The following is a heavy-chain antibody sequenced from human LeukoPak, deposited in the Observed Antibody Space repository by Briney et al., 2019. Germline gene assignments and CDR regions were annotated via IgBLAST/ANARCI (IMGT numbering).Heavy chain of an antibody. CDR3: AREIDADTAWFDP. V-gene: IGHV4-59*01. Sequence: SETLSLTCTVSGGSISSYYWSWIRQPPGKGLEWIGYIYYSGSTNYNPSLKSRVTISVDTSKNQFSLKLSSVTAADTAVYYCAREIDADTAWFDPWGQGTLVTVSS. J-gene: IGHJ5*02. CDR1: GGSISSYY. D-gene: IGHD5-18*01. CDR2: IYYSGST.